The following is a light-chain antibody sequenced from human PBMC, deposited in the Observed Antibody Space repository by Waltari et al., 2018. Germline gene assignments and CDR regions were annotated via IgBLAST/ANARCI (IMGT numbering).Light chain of an antibody. CDR2: EVS. Sequence: QSALTQPRSVSGSPGQSVTISCTGTSSDVGGYNYVDWYQQHAGKAPKLMIYEVSKRPSRVPYRFSGSQSVHTPSLTISGLQARDEADYYCCSYGGSWVFGVGTKLTVL. CDR3: CSYGGSWV. CDR1: SSDVGGYNY. J-gene: IGLJ3*02. V-gene: IGLV2-11*01.